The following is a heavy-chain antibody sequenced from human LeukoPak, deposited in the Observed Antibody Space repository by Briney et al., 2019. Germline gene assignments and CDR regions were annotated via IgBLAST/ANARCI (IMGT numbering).Heavy chain of an antibody. CDR1: GGSISSGTYY. CDR2: IYTSGST. J-gene: IGHJ3*02. D-gene: IGHD1-26*01. Sequence: PSETLSLTCTVSGGSISSGTYYWSWIRQPAGKGLEWIGRIYTSGSTDYNPSLKSRITISVDTSKNQFSLKLNSVTAADTAVYYCARYTTIDAFHIWGQGTMVTVSS. V-gene: IGHV4-61*02. CDR3: ARYTTIDAFHI.